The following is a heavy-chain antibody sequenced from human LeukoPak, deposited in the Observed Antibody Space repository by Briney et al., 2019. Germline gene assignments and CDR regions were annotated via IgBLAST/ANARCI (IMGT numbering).Heavy chain of an antibody. D-gene: IGHD4-17*01. CDR1: GLIFHNYA. V-gene: IGHV3-23*01. Sequence: GGSLRLSCAASGLIFHNYALVWIRRAPEKGPEWVSAILGGGGTSYADAVKGRFTISRDNSKNTLYLQMNSLRAEDTATYYCGQDPNGNYIGAFDFWGRGTMVTVSS. CDR3: GQDPNGNYIGAFDF. J-gene: IGHJ3*01. CDR2: ILGGGGT.